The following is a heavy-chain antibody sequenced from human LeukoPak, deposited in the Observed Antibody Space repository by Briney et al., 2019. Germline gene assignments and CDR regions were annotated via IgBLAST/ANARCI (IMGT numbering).Heavy chain of an antibody. CDR3: AKDYYDSSGYYFRAFDI. Sequence: GGSLRLSCAASGFAFSSFWMSWVRQAPGKGLEWVSAISGSGGSTYYADSVKGRFTISRDNSKNTLYLQMNSLRAEDTAVYYCAKDYYDSSGYYFRAFDIWGQGTMVTVSS. D-gene: IGHD3-22*01. CDR2: ISGSGGST. V-gene: IGHV3-23*01. CDR1: GFAFSSFW. J-gene: IGHJ3*02.